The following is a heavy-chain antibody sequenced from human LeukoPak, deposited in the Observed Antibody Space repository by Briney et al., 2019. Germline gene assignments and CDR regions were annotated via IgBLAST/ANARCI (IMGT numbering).Heavy chain of an antibody. CDR3: AKDISYEXXSGXXPDH. J-gene: IGHJ4*02. V-gene: IGHV3-30*02. CDR1: GFTFSTYG. CDR2: IRHDGSKQ. D-gene: IGHD3-16*01. Sequence: GGSLRLSCAASGFTFSTYGMHWVRQAPGKGLEWVAFIRHDGSKQFYTDSVKARFTISRDNSKNTMYLQMSGLRAEDTAMYYCAKDISYEXXSGXXPDHWGQGTQVTVSS.